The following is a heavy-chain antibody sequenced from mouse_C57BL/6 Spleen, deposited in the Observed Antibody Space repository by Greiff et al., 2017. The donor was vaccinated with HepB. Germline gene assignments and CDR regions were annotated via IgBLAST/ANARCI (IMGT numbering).Heavy chain of an antibody. CDR2: IWRGGST. CDR3: ANYGYDAGYAMDY. CDR1: GFSLTSYG. V-gene: IGHV2-5*01. Sequence: VKLMESGPGLVQPSQSLSITCTVSGFSLTSYGVHWVRQSPGKGLEWLGVIWRGGSTDYNAAFMSRLSITKDNTKSQVFFKMNSLQADDTAKYYCANYGYDAGYAMDYWGQGTTVTV. D-gene: IGHD2-2*01. J-gene: IGHJ4*01.